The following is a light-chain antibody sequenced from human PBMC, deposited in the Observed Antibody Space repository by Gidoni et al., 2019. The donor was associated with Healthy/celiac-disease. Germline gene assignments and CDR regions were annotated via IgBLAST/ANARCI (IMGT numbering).Light chain of an antibody. CDR1: QSVLYSSNNKNY. Sequence: DIVMTQSPDSLAVCLGERATINCKSSQSVLYSSNNKNYLAWYQQKPGQPPKLLIYWASTRESGVPDRFSGSGSGTDFTLTISSLQAEDVAVYYCQQYYSTPWTFXQXTKVEIK. V-gene: IGKV4-1*01. CDR2: WAS. CDR3: QQYYSTPWT. J-gene: IGKJ1*01.